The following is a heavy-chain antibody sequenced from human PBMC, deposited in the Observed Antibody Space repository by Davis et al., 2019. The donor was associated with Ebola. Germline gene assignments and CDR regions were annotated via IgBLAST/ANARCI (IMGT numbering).Heavy chain of an antibody. CDR1: GTSSAPTL. J-gene: IGHJ5*02. Sequence: SETLSLTCSVSGTSSAPTLCTRISYPPATGLKWIGYTYYSGSTNYNPSPKSRVTISVDTSKNQFSLKLSSVTAADTAMYYCARRGTSGWYAGWFDPWGQGTLVTVSS. D-gene: IGHD6-13*01. CDR2: TYYSGST. V-gene: IGHV4-59*08. CDR3: ARRGTSGWYAGWFDP.